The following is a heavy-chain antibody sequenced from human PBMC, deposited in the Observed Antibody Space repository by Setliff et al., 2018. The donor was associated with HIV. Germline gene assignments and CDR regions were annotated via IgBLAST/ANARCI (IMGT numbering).Heavy chain of an antibody. CDR2: IYPGDSDS. V-gene: IGHV5-51*01. Sequence: PGESLKISCHLSGYSFVDFWIGWVRQMPGKGLEWVGFIYPGDSDSRYSPSFRGQVTISADKSTTTAYLDWASLKAADTAIYYCARGVPLLPPNFWGQGTLVTVSS. CDR3: ARGVPLLPPNF. D-gene: IGHD2-15*01. CDR1: GYSFVDFW. J-gene: IGHJ4*02.